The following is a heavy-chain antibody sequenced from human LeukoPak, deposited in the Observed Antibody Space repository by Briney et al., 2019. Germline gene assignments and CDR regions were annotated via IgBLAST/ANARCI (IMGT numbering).Heavy chain of an antibody. D-gene: IGHD6-13*01. CDR2: IKQDGSEK. CDR3: AREDIAAAGDFDY. Sequence: PGGSLRLSCAASGFTFSSYWMSWVRQAPGKGLEWVANIKQDGSEKYYVDSVKGRFTISRDNAKNSLYPQMNSLRAEDTAVYYCAREDIAAAGDFDYWGQGTLVTVSS. CDR1: GFTFSSYW. V-gene: IGHV3-7*03. J-gene: IGHJ4*02.